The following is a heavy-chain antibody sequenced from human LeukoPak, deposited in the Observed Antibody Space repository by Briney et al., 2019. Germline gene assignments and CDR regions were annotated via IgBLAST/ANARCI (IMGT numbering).Heavy chain of an antibody. CDR2: IYNSGST. CDR3: ALSRGGYYDSRSPSWAFDI. D-gene: IGHD3-22*01. V-gene: IGHV4-59*01. J-gene: IGHJ3*02. CDR1: GGSISSYY. Sequence: LETLSLTCTVSGGSISSYYWSWIRQPPGKGLEWIGYIYNSGSTNYNPSLKSRVTMSGDTSKNQFSLKLSSVTAADTAVYYCALSRGGYYDSRSPSWAFDIWGQGTMVTVSS.